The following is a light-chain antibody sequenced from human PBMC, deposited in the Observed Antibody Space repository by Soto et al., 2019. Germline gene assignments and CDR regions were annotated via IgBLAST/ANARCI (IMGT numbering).Light chain of an antibody. CDR2: DGS. J-gene: IGKJ5*01. CDR1: QRLLYGDGKTY. CDR3: MQSTNVPIT. V-gene: IGKV2D-29*01. Sequence: DVVLIHAPLSLSVPPGQPASVSCKSSQRLLYGDGKTYLYWYLQRPGQAPQLLIYDGSNRFLGVPDRFSGSGSETDFTLKISRVEAEDVGVYYCMQSTNVPITFGQGTRLEIK.